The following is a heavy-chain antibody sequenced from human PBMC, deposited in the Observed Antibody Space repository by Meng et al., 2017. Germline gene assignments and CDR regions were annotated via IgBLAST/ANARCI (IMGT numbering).Heavy chain of an antibody. CDR2: INTNTGNR. CDR1: GYTLTSYA. J-gene: IGHJ4*02. Sequence: QVEQPWVGLRKPGASVKLSCKASGYTLTSYAMNWVRQGQGQGLEWMGWINTNTGNRTYAQGFIGRFVFSLDTSVSTEYLQMSSLKAEDNAVYYCAREGRVDFDYWGQGTLVTVSS. V-gene: IGHV7-4-1*02. CDR3: AREGRVDFDY.